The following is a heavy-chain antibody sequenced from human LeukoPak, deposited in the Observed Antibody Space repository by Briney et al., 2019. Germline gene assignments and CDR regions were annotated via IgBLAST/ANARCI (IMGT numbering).Heavy chain of an antibody. CDR3: ARAGVVVVAATYFDY. CDR1: GYTFTGYY. V-gene: IGHV1-2*02. CDR2: INPNSGGT. Sequence: ASVKVSCKASGYTFTGYYMHWVRQAPGQGLEWMGWINPNSGGTNYAQKFQGRVTVTRDTSISTAYMELSRLRSDDTAVYYCARAGVVVVAATYFDYWGQGTLVTASS. D-gene: IGHD2-15*01. J-gene: IGHJ4*02.